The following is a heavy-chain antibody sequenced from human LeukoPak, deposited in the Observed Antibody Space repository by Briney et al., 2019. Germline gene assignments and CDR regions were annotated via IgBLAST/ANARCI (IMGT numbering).Heavy chain of an antibody. Sequence: SETLSLTCTVSSGSISTSNYYWGWVRQPPGQGLEWIGSIYHSGSTYYNPSLKSRVTISVDTSKNQFSLKLSSVTAADTAVYYCARGNYDILTGYKNYMDVWGKGTTVTVS. CDR1: SGSISTSNYY. J-gene: IGHJ6*03. D-gene: IGHD3-9*01. V-gene: IGHV4-39*07. CDR2: IYHSGST. CDR3: ARGNYDILTGYKNYMDV.